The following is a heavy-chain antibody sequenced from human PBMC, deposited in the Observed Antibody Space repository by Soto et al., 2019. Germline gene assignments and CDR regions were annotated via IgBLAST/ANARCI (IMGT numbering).Heavy chain of an antibody. CDR3: AMHSTYNWNYGTDAFDI. CDR2: ISGSGGST. CDR1: GFTFSSYA. V-gene: IGHV3-23*01. Sequence: EVQLLESGGGLVQPGGSLRLSCAASGFTFSSYAMSWVRQAPGKGLEWVSAISGSGGSTYYADSVKGRFTISRDNSKNTLYLQMNSLRAEDTAVYYCAMHSTYNWNYGTDAFDIWGQGTMVTVSS. D-gene: IGHD1-7*01. J-gene: IGHJ3*02.